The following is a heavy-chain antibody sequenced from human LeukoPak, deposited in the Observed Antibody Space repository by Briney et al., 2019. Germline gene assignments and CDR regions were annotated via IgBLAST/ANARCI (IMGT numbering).Heavy chain of an antibody. V-gene: IGHV4-31*03. CDR3: ARADKGTFDP. Sequence: PSETRSLTCTVSGGSISSGGYYWSWIRQHPVKGLEWIGYIYYSGSTYYNPSLKSRVTISVDTSKNQFSLKLSSVTAADTAVYYCARADKGTFDPWGQGTLVTVSS. J-gene: IGHJ5*02. D-gene: IGHD1-14*01. CDR1: GGSISSGGYY. CDR2: IYYSGST.